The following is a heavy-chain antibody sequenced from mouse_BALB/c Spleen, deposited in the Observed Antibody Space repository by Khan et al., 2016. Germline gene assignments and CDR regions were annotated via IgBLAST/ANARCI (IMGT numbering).Heavy chain of an antibody. V-gene: IGHV3-8*02. Sequence: EVQLQESGPSLVKPSQTLSLTCSVTGDSITSGYWNWIRKFPGNKLEYMGYISYSGSTYYNPSLKSRISITRDTSKNQYYLQLNSVTTEDTATYYCARYDYDGFYCDYCGQGTTLTVSS. J-gene: IGHJ2*01. CDR3: ARYDYDGFYCDY. D-gene: IGHD2-4*01. CDR2: ISYSGST. CDR1: GDSITSGY.